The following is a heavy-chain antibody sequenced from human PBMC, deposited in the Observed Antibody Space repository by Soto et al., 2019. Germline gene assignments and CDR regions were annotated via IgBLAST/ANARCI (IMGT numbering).Heavy chain of an antibody. V-gene: IGHV3-30-3*01. D-gene: IGHD1-1*01. CDR1: GFPFSTCA. Sequence: GGSLRLSCAASGFPFSTCAMHRVHQAPGKGLEWVAVISYDGANKFYTDSVKGRFTISRDNSKNTLYVQMNSLRPEDTAVYYCASTPKATTGPSGYWGQGTLVTVSS. CDR2: ISYDGANK. CDR3: ASTPKATTGPSGY. J-gene: IGHJ4*02.